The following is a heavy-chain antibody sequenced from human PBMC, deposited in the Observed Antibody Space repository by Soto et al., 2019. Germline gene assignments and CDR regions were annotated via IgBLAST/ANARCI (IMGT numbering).Heavy chain of an antibody. CDR1: GFTFIDYY. CDR2: ISSTGKNI. CDR3: GRSHGAGSY. J-gene: IGHJ4*02. Sequence: QVRLVESGGDLVKPGESLRLSCVASGFTFIDYYMNCVRQAPGKGLEWISYISSTGKNIYYSDSVKGRFIVSRDNAKNSLFLQMNSLTADDTAVYYCGRSHGAGSYWGQGTRVTVSS. V-gene: IGHV3-11*01. D-gene: IGHD4-17*01.